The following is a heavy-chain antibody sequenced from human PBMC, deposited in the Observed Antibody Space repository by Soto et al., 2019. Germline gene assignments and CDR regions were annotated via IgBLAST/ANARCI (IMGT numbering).Heavy chain of an antibody. D-gene: IGHD2-15*01. CDR2: ISHSGSGT. CDR3: ARGHLPGGNTFYYDY. V-gene: IGHV4-34*01. CDR1: GGSFSGNY. Sequence: QVQLQQWGAGLLKPSETLSLTCTVYGGSFSGNYWSWIRQPPGMGLEWIGEISHSGSGTNYNPSLKSRVTISVDPSKNQFSLKLSSVTAADTAMYYCARGHLPGGNTFYYDYWGQGTLVTVSS. J-gene: IGHJ4*02.